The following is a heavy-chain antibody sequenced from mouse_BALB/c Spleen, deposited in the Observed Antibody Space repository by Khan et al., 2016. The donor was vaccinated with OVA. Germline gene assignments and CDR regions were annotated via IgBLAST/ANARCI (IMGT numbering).Heavy chain of an antibody. CDR3: ARSTYRYAFAY. CDR1: GDSITSGY. V-gene: IGHV3-8*02. Sequence: EVQLQESGPSLVKPSQTLSLTCSVTGDSITSGYWCWIRKFPGTKLEYMGYILYSGSTYYYPSLKSRISITRHTSQNQYYLQLNSMTTEDTATYYCARSTYRYAFAYWGQGTLVTVSA. D-gene: IGHD2-14*01. CDR2: ILYSGST. J-gene: IGHJ3*01.